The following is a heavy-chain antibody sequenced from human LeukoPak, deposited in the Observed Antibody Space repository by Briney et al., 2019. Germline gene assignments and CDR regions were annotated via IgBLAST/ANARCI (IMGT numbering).Heavy chain of an antibody. CDR1: GGSFSGYY. Sequence: PSETLSLTCAVYGGSFSGYYWSWIRQPPGKGLEWIGEINHSGSTNYNPSLKSRVTISVDTSKNQFSLKLSSVTAADTAVYYCARVGGGSGSYYNVGNWFDPWGQGTLVTVSS. CDR2: INHSGST. J-gene: IGHJ5*02. V-gene: IGHV4-34*01. CDR3: ARVGGGSGSYYNVGNWFDP. D-gene: IGHD3-10*01.